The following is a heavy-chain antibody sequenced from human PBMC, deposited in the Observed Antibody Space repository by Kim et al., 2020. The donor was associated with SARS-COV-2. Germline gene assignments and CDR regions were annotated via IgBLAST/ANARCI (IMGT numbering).Heavy chain of an antibody. CDR2: ISWDGGSI. J-gene: IGHJ3*02. D-gene: IGHD3-3*01. V-gene: IGHV3-9*01. Sequence: GGSLRLSCAASGFTFGDYAMHWVRQAPGKGLEWVSGISWDGGSIGYADSVKGRFTISRDNAKNSLYLQMNSLRAEDTALYYCAKDMVIGVVITRGAFDIWGQGTMVTVSS. CDR3: AKDMVIGVVITRGAFDI. CDR1: GFTFGDYA.